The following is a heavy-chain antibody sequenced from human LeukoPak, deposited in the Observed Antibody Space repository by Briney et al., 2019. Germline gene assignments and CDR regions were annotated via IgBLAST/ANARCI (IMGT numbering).Heavy chain of an antibody. CDR3: AKRGSGPFFMDV. CDR2: ISGSDGST. CDR1: GFTFSSYA. V-gene: IGHV3-23*01. Sequence: PGGSLRLSCAASGFTFSSYAMSWVRQAPGKGLEWVSTISGSDGSTYYADSVKGRFTISRDNSKNTLYLQMNSLRAEDTAAYYCAKRGSGPFFMDVWGQGTTVTVSS. D-gene: IGHD3-10*01. J-gene: IGHJ6*02.